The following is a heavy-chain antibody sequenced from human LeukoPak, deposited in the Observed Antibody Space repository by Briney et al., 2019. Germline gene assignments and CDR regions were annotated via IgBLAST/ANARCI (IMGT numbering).Heavy chain of an antibody. CDR2: IYYSGST. V-gene: IGHV4-59*01. J-gene: IGHJ4*02. CDR3: ARGGGNYGFDH. CDR1: GGSISGYY. D-gene: IGHD3-22*01. Sequence: DPSETLSLTCTVSGGSISGYYWSWIRQPPGKGLEWIGYIYYSGSTNYNSSLRSRVTISLDMSKYHFSLKLSSVTAADTAVYYCARGGGNYGFDHWGQGTLVTVSS.